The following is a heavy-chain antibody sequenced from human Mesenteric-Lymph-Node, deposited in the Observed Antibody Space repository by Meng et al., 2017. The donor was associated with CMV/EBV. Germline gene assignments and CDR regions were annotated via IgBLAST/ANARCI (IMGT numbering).Heavy chain of an antibody. CDR2: IIPIFGTA. V-gene: IGHV1-69*05. J-gene: IGHJ4*02. Sequence: SVKVSCKASGGTFSSYAISWVRQAPGQGLEWMGGIIPIFGTANYAQKFQGRVTITTDESTSTAYMELSSLRSEDTAVYYCARDMSLGGDPTYYFDFWGQGTLVTVSS. D-gene: IGHD1-26*01. CDR3: ARDMSLGGDPTYYFDF. CDR1: GGTFSSYA.